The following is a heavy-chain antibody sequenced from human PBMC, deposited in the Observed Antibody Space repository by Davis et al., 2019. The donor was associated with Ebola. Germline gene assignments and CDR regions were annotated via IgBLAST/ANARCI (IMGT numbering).Heavy chain of an antibody. CDR1: GFTFSSYW. J-gene: IGHJ4*02. CDR3: ARVIKGRPTWFDY. D-gene: IGHD1-26*01. CDR2: IKQDGSEK. Sequence: PGGSLRLSCAASGFTFSSYWMSWVRQAPGKGLEWVANIKQDGSEKYYVDSVKGRFTISRDNAKNSLYLQMNSLRAEDTAVYYCARVIKGRPTWFDYWGQGTLVTVSS. V-gene: IGHV3-7*03.